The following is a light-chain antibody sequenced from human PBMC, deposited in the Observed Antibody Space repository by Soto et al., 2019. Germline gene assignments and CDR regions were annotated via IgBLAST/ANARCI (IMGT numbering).Light chain of an antibody. CDR2: WAS. CDR1: QTLLSSRDNQNY. J-gene: IGKJ4*01. CDR3: HQYHSSPLT. Sequence: DFVLTQSPDSLAVSLGERVTINCKSSQTLLSSRDNQNYFAWYQQKSGQSPKLLISWASIRASGVPDRFSGSGSGTDLTLTISSLQTEDVAVYYCHQYHSSPLTFGGGTKVEIK. V-gene: IGKV4-1*01.